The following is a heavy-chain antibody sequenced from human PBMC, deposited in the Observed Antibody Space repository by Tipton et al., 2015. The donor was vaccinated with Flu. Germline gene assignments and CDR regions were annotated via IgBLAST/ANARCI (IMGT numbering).Heavy chain of an antibody. CDR2: ISSSAKTI. CDR3: ARAAYYYDSSGYPI. D-gene: IGHD3-22*01. CDR1: GFTFSDYY. V-gene: IGHV3-11*01. Sequence: SLRLSCVSSGFTFSDYYMSWIRQAPGKGLEWVSCISSSAKTIYYAESVKGRFTISRDNAKNSLYLQMNSLRAEDTAVYYCARAAYYYDSSGYPIWGQGTMVTVSS. J-gene: IGHJ3*02.